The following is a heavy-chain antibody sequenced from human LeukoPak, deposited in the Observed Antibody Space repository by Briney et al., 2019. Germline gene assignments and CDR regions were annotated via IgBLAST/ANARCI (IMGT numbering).Heavy chain of an antibody. J-gene: IGHJ4*02. CDR3: ARDSDYGDYDYFDY. Sequence: SETLSLTCAVYGGSFSGYYWSWIRQPAGKGLEWIGRIYTSGSTNYNPSLKSRVTMSVDTSKNQFSLKLSSVTAADTAVYYCARDSDYGDYDYFDYWGQGTLVTVSS. V-gene: IGHV4-4*07. CDR2: IYTSGST. D-gene: IGHD4-17*01. CDR1: GGSFSGYY.